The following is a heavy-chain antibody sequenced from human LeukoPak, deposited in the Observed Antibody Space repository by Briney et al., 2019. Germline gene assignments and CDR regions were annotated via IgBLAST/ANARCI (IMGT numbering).Heavy chain of an antibody. D-gene: IGHD6-6*01. J-gene: IGHJ5*02. CDR1: VFTFSSYA. V-gene: IGHV3-23*01. CDR3: AKDRLSAPVAPRFDP. Sequence: GWSLRLSCAASVFTFSSYAMSWVRQAAGKGLDWVSVISGSGGSTSYADSVKGRFTISRDNSKNTLYLQMNSLRAEDTALYYCAKDRLSAPVAPRFDPWGQGTQVTVSS. CDR2: ISGSGGST.